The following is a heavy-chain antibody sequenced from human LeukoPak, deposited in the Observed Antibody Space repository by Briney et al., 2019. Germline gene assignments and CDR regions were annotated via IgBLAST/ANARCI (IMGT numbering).Heavy chain of an antibody. J-gene: IGHJ5*02. CDR3: MRALTISGIGPPPA. V-gene: IGHV1-46*01. D-gene: IGHD3-3*01. CDR1: GSTFTKYI. Sequence: ASVKVSCKASGSTFTKYIIHWVRQAPGQGFGWVGGIDPNGGRTFHAQKFQDRVTLTRDLFPTTVYMELSSLREEDTAVYYCMRALTISGIGPPPAWGQGTLLTVSS. CDR2: IDPNGGRT.